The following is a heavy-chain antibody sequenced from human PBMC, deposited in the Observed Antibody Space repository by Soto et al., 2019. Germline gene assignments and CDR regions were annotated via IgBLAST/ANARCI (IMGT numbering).Heavy chain of an antibody. CDR3: AREDEDGAAFDI. D-gene: IGHD3-10*01. J-gene: IGHJ3*02. CDR2: ISSSSSYI. CDR1: GFTFSSYS. V-gene: IGHV3-21*01. Sequence: GGSLRLSCAASGFTFSSYSMNWVRQAPGKGLEWVSSISSSSSYIYYADSVKGRFTISRDNAKNSLYLQMNSLRAEDTAVYYCAREDEDGAAFDIWGQGTMVTVSS.